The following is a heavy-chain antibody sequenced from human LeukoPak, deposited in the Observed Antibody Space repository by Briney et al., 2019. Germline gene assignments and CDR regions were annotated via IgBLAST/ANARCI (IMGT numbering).Heavy chain of an antibody. D-gene: IGHD2-2*02. CDR2: ISSSSSYI. V-gene: IGHV3-21*01. CDR3: ARGGFCSSTSCYTEYYFDY. J-gene: IGHJ4*02. Sequence: GGSLRLSCAASGFTFSSYSMNWVRQAPGKGLEWVSSISSSSSYIYYADPVKGRFTISRDNAKNSLYLQMNSLRAEDTAVYYCARGGFCSSTSCYTEYYFDYWGQGTLVTVSS. CDR1: GFTFSSYS.